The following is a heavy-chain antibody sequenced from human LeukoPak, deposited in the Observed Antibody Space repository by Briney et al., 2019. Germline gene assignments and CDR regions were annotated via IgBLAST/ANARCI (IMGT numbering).Heavy chain of an antibody. Sequence: PSETLSLTCTVSGGSISSYYWSWIRQPPGKGLEWIGYIYYSGSTNYNPSLKSRVTVSVDTSKNQFSLKLSSVTAVDTAVYYCARGSGSSWYYPTFDYWGQGTLVTVSS. CDR3: ARGSGSSWYYPTFDY. CDR2: IYYSGST. J-gene: IGHJ4*02. CDR1: GGSISSYY. V-gene: IGHV4-59*01. D-gene: IGHD6-13*01.